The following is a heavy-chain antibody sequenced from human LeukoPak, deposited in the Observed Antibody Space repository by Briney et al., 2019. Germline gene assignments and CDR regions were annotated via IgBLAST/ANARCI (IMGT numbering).Heavy chain of an antibody. V-gene: IGHV3-7*04. CDR2: IKQAGSEK. D-gene: IGHD3-16*01. J-gene: IGHJ4*02. CDR3: ARGGRAYGD. Sequence: GGSLRLSCAASGFTFSNYWMSWVRQAPGKGLEWVANIKQAGSEKYYVDSVKGRFTISRDNAKNSLYLQMNSLRADDTAVYYCARGGRAYGDWGQGTLVTVSS. CDR1: GFTFSNYW.